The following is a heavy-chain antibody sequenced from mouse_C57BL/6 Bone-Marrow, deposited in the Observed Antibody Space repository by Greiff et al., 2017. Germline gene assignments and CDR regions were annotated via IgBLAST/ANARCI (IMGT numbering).Heavy chain of an antibody. Sequence: VQLVESGPELVKPGASVKISCKASGYAFSSSWMNWVKQRPGKGLEWIGRIYPGDGDTNYNGKFKGKATLTADKSSSTAYMQLSSLTSEDSAVYFCARSGWDGGYYYAMDYWGQGTSVTVSS. D-gene: IGHD3-1*01. CDR1: GYAFSSSW. CDR2: IYPGDGDT. J-gene: IGHJ4*01. CDR3: ARSGWDGGYYYAMDY. V-gene: IGHV1-82*01.